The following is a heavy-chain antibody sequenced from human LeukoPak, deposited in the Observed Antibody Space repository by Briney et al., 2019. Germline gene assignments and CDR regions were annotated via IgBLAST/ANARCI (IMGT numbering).Heavy chain of an antibody. CDR3: ARGRGIVVVTAIGY. D-gene: IGHD2-21*02. CDR1: GFTFSSYS. Sequence: GGSLRLSCAASGFTFSSYSMNWVRQAPGKGLEWVSYISSSSTIYYADSVKGRFTISRDNAKNSLYLQMNSLRAEDTAVYYCARGRGIVVVTAIGYWGQGTLVTVSS. CDR2: ISSSSTI. V-gene: IGHV3-48*04. J-gene: IGHJ4*02.